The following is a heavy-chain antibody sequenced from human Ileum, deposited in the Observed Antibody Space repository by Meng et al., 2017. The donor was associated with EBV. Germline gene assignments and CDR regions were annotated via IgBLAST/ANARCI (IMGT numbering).Heavy chain of an antibody. CDR2: FYEGTT. D-gene: IGHD3-10*01. CDR1: GVSISGNY. CDR3: ASRPPYNQGVSLEY. V-gene: IGHV4-59*12. Sequence: QVQLQESGPGLVKPSGTLSLTCDVSGVSISGNYWSWIRQSPVKGLEWIGFFYEGTTNYNPSLQSRITMSIDESKNQFSLKLYFVTAADTAVYYCASRPPYNQGVSLEYWGQGTLVTVSS. J-gene: IGHJ4*02.